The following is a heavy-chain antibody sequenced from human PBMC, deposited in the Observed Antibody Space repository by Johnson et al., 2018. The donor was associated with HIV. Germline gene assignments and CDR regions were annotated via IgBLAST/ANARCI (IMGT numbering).Heavy chain of an antibody. V-gene: IGHV3-7*01. Sequence: VQLVESGGGLVQPGGSLRLSCAASGFTFNNVWMHWVRQAPGKGLEWVANIKQDGSDKYYVDSVRGRFTISRDNAKKSMYLQMNSLRAEDTAVYYCAKDLGDAVGTTHDAFDIWGQGTMVTVSS. CDR2: IKQDGSDK. CDR3: AKDLGDAVGTTHDAFDI. CDR1: GFTFNNVW. D-gene: IGHD1-26*01. J-gene: IGHJ3*02.